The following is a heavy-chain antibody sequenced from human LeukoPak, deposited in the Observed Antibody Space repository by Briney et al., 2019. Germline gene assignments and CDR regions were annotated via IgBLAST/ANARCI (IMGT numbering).Heavy chain of an antibody. CDR2: ISGSGGNT. CDR3: ARGRGGDYVPSRFDY. Sequence: GGSLRLSCSASGFTFSGFAMGWVRQAPGKGLEWVSSISGSGGNTYYADSVEGRFTISRDNSKNTLLLQMISLSAEDTALYYCARGRGGDYVPSRFDYWGQGTLVTVSS. CDR1: GFTFSGFA. D-gene: IGHD4-17*01. V-gene: IGHV3-23*01. J-gene: IGHJ4*02.